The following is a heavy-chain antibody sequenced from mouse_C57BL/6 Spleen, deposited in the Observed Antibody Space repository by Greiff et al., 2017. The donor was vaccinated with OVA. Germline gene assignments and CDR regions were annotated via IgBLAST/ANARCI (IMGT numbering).Heavy chain of an antibody. Sequence: EVMLVESGGGLVKPGGSLKLSCAASGFTFSSYAMSWVRQTPEKRLEWVATISDGGSYTYYPDNVKGRFTISRDNAKNNLYLQMSHLKSEDTAMYYCAREGGYDGYPYWGQGTLVTVSA. J-gene: IGHJ3*01. CDR1: GFTFSSYA. CDR2: ISDGGSYT. CDR3: AREGGYDGYPY. V-gene: IGHV5-4*01. D-gene: IGHD2-3*01.